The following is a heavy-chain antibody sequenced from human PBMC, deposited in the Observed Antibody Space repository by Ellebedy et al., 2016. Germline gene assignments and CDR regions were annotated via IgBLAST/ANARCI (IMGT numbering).Heavy chain of an antibody. CDR2: IYYSGST. D-gene: IGHD3-22*01. J-gene: IGHJ3*02. CDR3: ARDRALDYYYDSSGSAFDI. V-gene: IGHV4-30-4*01. Sequence: SETLSLXXTVSGGSISSGDYYWSWIRQPPGKGLEWIGYIYYSGSTYYNPSLKSRVTISVDTSKNQFSLKLSSVTAADTAVYYCARDRALDYYYDSSGSAFDIWGQGTMVTVSS. CDR1: GGSISSGDYY.